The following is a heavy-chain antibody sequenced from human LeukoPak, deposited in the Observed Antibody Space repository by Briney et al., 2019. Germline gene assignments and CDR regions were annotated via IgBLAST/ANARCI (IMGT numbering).Heavy chain of an antibody. Sequence: GGSLRLSCAASGFTFSGYWMSWVRQAPGKGLEWVAHIRQDASDKYYVDSVKGRFTISRDNADYSLYLHMSSLRAEDTAVYYCAKQRGQGYYFDYWGQGTLVTVSS. CDR1: GFTFSGYW. J-gene: IGHJ4*02. CDR2: IRQDASDK. V-gene: IGHV3-7*01. D-gene: IGHD1/OR15-1a*01. CDR3: AKQRGQGYYFDY.